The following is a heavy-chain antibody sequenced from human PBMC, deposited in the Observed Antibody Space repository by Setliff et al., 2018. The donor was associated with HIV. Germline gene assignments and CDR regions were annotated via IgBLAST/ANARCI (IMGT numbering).Heavy chain of an antibody. Sequence: SETLSLTCAVYGGSFSGYYWSWIRQPPGKGLEWIGEINHSGSTNYNPYLKSRVTISVDTSKNQFSLKLSSVTAADTATYYCAKTNIPMPRSGTRLESWGPGRLVTVSS. CDR2: INHSGST. D-gene: IGHD2-2*02. CDR1: GGSFSGYY. V-gene: IGHV4-34*01. J-gene: IGHJ4*02. CDR3: AKTNIPMPRSGTRLES.